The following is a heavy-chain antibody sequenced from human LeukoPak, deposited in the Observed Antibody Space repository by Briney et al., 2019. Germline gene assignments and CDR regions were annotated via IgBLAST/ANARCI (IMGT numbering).Heavy chain of an antibody. D-gene: IGHD3-10*01. CDR3: KGRVRGPFDY. CDR1: GGSISSGGYY. CDR2: INHSGST. Sequence: SETLSLTCTVSGGSISSGGYYWSWIRQPPGKGLEWIGEINHSGSTNYNPSLKSRVTISVDTTKTQFSLKLSSVTAADTAVYFIKGRVRGPFDYWGQGTLVTVSS. V-gene: IGHV4-39*07. J-gene: IGHJ4*02.